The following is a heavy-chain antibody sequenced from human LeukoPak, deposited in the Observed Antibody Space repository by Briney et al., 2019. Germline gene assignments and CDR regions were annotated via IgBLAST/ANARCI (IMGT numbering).Heavy chain of an antibody. CDR1: GGSISSSNYY. CDR2: IYYSGST. Sequence: SETLSLTCTVSGGSISSSNYYWGWIRQPPGKGLEWIGNIYYSGSTYYNPSLKSRVTISVDTSKNQFSLKLNSVAAADTAVYYCARGRSIAARTFDYWGQGTLVTVSS. CDR3: ARGRSIAARTFDY. V-gene: IGHV4-39*01. J-gene: IGHJ4*02. D-gene: IGHD6-6*01.